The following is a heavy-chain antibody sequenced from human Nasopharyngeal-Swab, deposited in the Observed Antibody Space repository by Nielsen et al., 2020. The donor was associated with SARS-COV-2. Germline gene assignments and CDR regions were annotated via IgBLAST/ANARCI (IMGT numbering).Heavy chain of an antibody. Sequence: WIRQPPGKGLEWVLAISGSGGSTYYADSVKGRFTISRDNSKNTLYLQMNSLRAEDTAVYYCAKRTMVRGLDYWGQGTLVTVSS. J-gene: IGHJ4*02. V-gene: IGHV3-23*01. CDR2: ISGSGGST. D-gene: IGHD3-10*01. CDR3: AKRTMVRGLDY.